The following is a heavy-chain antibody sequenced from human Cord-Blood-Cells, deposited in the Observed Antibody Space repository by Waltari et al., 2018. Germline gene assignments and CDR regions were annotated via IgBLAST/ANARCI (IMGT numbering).Heavy chain of an antibody. CDR1: GGSFSGYY. Sequence: QVQLQQWGAGLLKPSETLSLTCAVYGGSFSGYYWSWIRQPPGKGLEWIGEINHRGSTNYNPSLKIRVTISVDTSKNQFSLKLSSVTAADTAVYYCARSLGDYDFWSGYYNSYYFDYWGQGTLVTVSS. D-gene: IGHD3-3*01. CDR3: ARSLGDYDFWSGYYNSYYFDY. V-gene: IGHV4-34*01. CDR2: INHRGST. J-gene: IGHJ4*02.